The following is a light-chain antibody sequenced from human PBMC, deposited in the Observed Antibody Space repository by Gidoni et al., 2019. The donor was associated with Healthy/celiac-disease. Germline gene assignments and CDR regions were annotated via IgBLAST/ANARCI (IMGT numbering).Light chain of an antibody. Sequence: DIVLTQSPSTLSLSPGERATLSCRTSQSVSSSYLARYQQKPGQAPSLLIYGASSRATGIPDRFSGSGAGTEFTLTISRREPEDFAVYYCQQYGSSPRITFGQGTRLEIK. J-gene: IGKJ5*01. CDR1: QSVSSSY. CDR3: QQYGSSPRIT. CDR2: GAS. V-gene: IGKV3-20*01.